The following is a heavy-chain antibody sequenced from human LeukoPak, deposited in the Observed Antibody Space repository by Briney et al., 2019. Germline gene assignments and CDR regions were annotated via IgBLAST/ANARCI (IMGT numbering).Heavy chain of an antibody. CDR3: ARDSLGYCSSTSCYSSY. V-gene: IGHV1-18*01. CDR1: GYTFTSYG. Sequence: GASVKLSCKASGYTFTSYGMSWVRQAPGQGLEWMGWINAYNGNTNYAQKLQGRVTMTTDTSTSTACMELRSLRSDDTAVYYCARDSLGYCSSTSCYSSYWGQGTLVTVSS. CDR2: INAYNGNT. J-gene: IGHJ4*02. D-gene: IGHD2-2*02.